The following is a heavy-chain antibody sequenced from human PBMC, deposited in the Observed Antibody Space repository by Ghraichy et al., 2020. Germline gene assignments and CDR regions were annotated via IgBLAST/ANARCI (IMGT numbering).Heavy chain of an antibody. CDR3: ATDSRARWGGALNY. Sequence: ASVKVSCKVSGYTLTELSMHWVRQAPGKGLEWMGGFDPEDGETIYAQKFQGRVTMTEDTSTDTAYMELSSLRSEDTAVYYCATDSRARWGGALNYWGQGTLVTVSS. CDR2: FDPEDGET. J-gene: IGHJ4*02. V-gene: IGHV1-24*01. CDR1: GYTLTELS. D-gene: IGHD1-26*01.